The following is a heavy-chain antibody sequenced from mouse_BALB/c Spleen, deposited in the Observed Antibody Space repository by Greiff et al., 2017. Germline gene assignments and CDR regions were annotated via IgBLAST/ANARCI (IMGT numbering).Heavy chain of an antibody. CDR1: GFSLTGYG. D-gene: IGHD2-1*01. CDR2: IWGDGST. Sequence: VKVVESGPGLVAPSQSLSITCTVSGFSLTGYGVNWVRQPPGKGLEWLGMIWGDGSTDYNSALKSRLSISKDNSKSQVFLKMNSLQTDDTARYYCARDLLWSSYAMDYWGQGTSVTVSS. CDR3: ARDLLWSSYAMDY. V-gene: IGHV2-6-7*01. J-gene: IGHJ4*01.